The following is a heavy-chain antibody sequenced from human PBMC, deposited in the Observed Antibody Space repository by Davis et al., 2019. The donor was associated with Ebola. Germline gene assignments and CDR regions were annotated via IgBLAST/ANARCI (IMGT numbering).Heavy chain of an antibody. J-gene: IGHJ6*04. CDR3: AKVRSSGWFYSYGLDV. Sequence: MPSETLSLTCAVSGDSISSRNWWSWVRQLPGKGLEWIGEIYHGGNTNYNPSLKSRAIISVDKSKNQFSLKLSSVTAADTAVYYCAKVRSSGWFYSYGLDVWGKGTTVTVSS. CDR2: IYHGGNT. CDR1: GDSISSRNW. D-gene: IGHD6-19*01. V-gene: IGHV4-4*02.